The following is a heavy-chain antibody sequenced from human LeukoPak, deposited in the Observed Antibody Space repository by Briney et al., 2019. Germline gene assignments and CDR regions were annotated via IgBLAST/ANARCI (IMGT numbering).Heavy chain of an antibody. CDR3: ARQSISGSSLSYFDY. CDR2: IYDSGST. D-gene: IGHD3-22*01. Sequence: SETLSLTCTVTSVSINNNYWSWIRQPPGKGLEWIGNIYDSGSTNYNPSLKSRVTISVDTSKNQCSLKLSSVTAADTAVYYCARQSISGSSLSYFDYWGQGTLVNVSS. CDR1: SVSINNNY. J-gene: IGHJ4*02. V-gene: IGHV4-59*01.